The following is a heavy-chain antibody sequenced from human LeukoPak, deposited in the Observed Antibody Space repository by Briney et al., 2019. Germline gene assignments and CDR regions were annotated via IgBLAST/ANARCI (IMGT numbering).Heavy chain of an antibody. CDR1: GGSISSYY. V-gene: IGHV4-59*01. J-gene: IGHJ3*02. Sequence: SETLSLTCTVSGGSISSYYWSWIRLPPGKGREWIGYLSKSGNTNYSPSLKSRVTIFGDTSKNQFFLKLSSVTAADTAVYYCARARYVNSFYAFDIWGQGTLVTVSS. CDR2: LSKSGNT. CDR3: ARARYVNSFYAFDI. D-gene: IGHD3-9*01.